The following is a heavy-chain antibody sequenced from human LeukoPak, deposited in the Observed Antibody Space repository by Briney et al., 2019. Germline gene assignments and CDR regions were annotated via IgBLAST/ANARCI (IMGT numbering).Heavy chain of an antibody. CDR1: GFTFSSYA. D-gene: IGHD6-19*01. CDR3: AREVYSSGWSGLSFGYFDY. CDR2: IYSGGST. Sequence: GGSLRLSCAASGFTFSSYAMSWVRQAPGKGLEWVSVIYSGGSTYYADSVKGRFTISRDNSKNTLYLQMNSLRAEDTAVYYCAREVYSSGWSGLSFGYFDYWGQGTLVTVSS. J-gene: IGHJ4*02. V-gene: IGHV3-66*01.